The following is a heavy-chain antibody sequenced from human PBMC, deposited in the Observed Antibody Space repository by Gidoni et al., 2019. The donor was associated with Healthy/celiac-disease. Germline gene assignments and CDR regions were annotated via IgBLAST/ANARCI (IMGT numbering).Heavy chain of an antibody. CDR2: INHSGST. Sequence: QGQLQQWGAGLLKPSETLSLTCAVYGGSFSGYYWSWIRQPPGKGLEWIGEINHSGSTNYNPSLKSRVTTSVDTSKNQFSLKLSSVTAADPAVYYCRYYGSGSYQAPDYWGQGTLVTVSS. J-gene: IGHJ4*02. V-gene: IGHV4-34*01. D-gene: IGHD3-10*01. CDR3: RYYGSGSYQAPDY. CDR1: GGSFSGYY.